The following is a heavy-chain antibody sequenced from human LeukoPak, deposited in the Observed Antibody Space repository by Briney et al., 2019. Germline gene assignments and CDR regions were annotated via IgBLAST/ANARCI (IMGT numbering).Heavy chain of an antibody. Sequence: PSETLSLTCIVSGGSISSYYWSWIRQPPGKGLEWIGYIYYSGSTNYNPSLKSRLTISVDTSKNQFSLKLTSVTVVDTAVYYCASGNYGNPTRLHAFDIWGQGTMVTVSS. J-gene: IGHJ3*02. CDR2: IYYSGST. CDR3: ASGNYGNPTRLHAFDI. CDR1: GGSISSYY. D-gene: IGHD3-10*01. V-gene: IGHV4-59*01.